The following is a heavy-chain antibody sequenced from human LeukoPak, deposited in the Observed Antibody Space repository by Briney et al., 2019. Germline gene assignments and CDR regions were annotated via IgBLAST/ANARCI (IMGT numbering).Heavy chain of an antibody. Sequence: GASVKVSCKASGGTFNSYATSWVRQAPGQGLEWMGGIIPIFGTTNYARKFRGRVTLTADKSTRTAYMELSSLRSEDTAVYYCARAIAAAGPDYYYYYYMDVWGKGTTVTVSS. D-gene: IGHD6-13*01. V-gene: IGHV1-69*06. CDR3: ARAIAAAGPDYYYYYYMDV. J-gene: IGHJ6*03. CDR2: IIPIFGTT. CDR1: GGTFNSYA.